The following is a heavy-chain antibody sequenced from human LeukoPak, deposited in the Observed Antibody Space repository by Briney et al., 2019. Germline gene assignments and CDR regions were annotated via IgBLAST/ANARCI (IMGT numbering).Heavy chain of an antibody. CDR2: IYYTGST. CDR1: GGSISSRSYY. V-gene: IGHV4-61*05. J-gene: IGHJ5*02. Sequence: MSSETLSLTCIVSGGSISSRSYYWDWIRQPPGKGLEYIGYIYYTGSTNYNPSLKSRATISVDTSRNQVSLRLNSVTAADTAMYYCARVIGYCSSSRCPGGFDPWGQGTLVTVSS. D-gene: IGHD2-2*01. CDR3: ARVIGYCSSSRCPGGFDP.